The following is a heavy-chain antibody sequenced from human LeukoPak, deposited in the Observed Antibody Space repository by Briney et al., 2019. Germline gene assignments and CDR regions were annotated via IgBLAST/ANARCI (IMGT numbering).Heavy chain of an antibody. J-gene: IGHJ4*02. CDR3: ARDLRGSSCYDY. CDR1: GGSLSSYY. Sequence: SETLSLTCTVSGGSLSSYYWSSIRQPPGKGLEWIGYIYYSGSTSYNPSLKSRVTISVDTSKNQFSLKLSSVTAADTALYYCARDLRGSSCYDYWGQGTLVTVSS. CDR2: IYYSGST. V-gene: IGHV4-59*01. D-gene: IGHD2-2*01.